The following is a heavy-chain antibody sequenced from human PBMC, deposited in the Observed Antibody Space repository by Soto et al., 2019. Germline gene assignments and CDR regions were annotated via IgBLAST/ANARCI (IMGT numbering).Heavy chain of an antibody. J-gene: IGHJ5*02. CDR1: GYTFTSYG. Sequence: QVQLVQSGGEVKKPGASVKVSCKASGYTFTSYGISWVRQAPGQGLEWMGRISAYNGNTNYAQKLQGRVTMTTDTPTSTAYMELRRLRSDDKAVYYCARVVGALGHWFDPWGQGTLVTVSS. CDR2: ISAYNGNT. V-gene: IGHV1-18*01. CDR3: ARVVGALGHWFDP. D-gene: IGHD1-26*01.